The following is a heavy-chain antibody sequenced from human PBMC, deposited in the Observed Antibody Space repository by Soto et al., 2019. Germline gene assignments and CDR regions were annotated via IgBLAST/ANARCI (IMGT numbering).Heavy chain of an antibody. CDR2: INAGNGNT. D-gene: IGHD2-15*01. V-gene: IGHV1-3*01. CDR1: GYTFTSYA. J-gene: IGHJ6*02. CDR3: ARSGVVAARNYYYYGMDV. Sequence: ASVKVSCKASGYTFTSYAMHWVRQAPGQRLEWMGWINAGNGNTKYSQKFQGRVTITRDTSASTAYMELSSLRSEDTAVYYCARSGVVAARNYYYYGMDVWGQGTTVTVSS.